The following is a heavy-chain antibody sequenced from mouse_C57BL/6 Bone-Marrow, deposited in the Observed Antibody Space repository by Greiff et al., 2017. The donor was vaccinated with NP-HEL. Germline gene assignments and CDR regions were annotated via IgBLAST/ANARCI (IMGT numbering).Heavy chain of an antibody. D-gene: IGHD1-1*01. CDR2: IYPGSGNT. Sequence: QVHVKQSGPELVKPGASVKISCKASGYSFTSYYIHWVKQRPGQGLEWIGWIYPGSGNTKYNEKFKGKATLTADTSSSTAYMQLSSLTSEDSAVYYCARWVYGSSLWYFDVWGTGTTVTVSS. V-gene: IGHV1-66*01. CDR3: ARWVYGSSLWYFDV. CDR1: GYSFTSYY. J-gene: IGHJ1*03.